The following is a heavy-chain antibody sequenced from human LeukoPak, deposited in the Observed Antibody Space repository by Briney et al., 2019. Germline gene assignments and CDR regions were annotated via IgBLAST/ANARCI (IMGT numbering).Heavy chain of an antibody. CDR2: IYYRGST. CDR1: GGSISNYY. D-gene: IGHD3-22*01. Sequence: SETLSLTCTVSGGSISNYYWSWIRQPPGKGLEWIGYIYYRGSTNYNPSLKSRVAISVDTSKNQLSLKLTSVTAADTAVYYCARDHDSSGYYYVGGWFDPWGQGTLVAVSS. V-gene: IGHV4-59*01. CDR3: ARDHDSSGYYYVGGWFDP. J-gene: IGHJ5*02.